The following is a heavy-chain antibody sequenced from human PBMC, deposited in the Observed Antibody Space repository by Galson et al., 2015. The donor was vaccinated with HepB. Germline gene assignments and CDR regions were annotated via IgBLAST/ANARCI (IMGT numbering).Heavy chain of an antibody. CDR3: ARRRLSIAVAGNADAFDI. J-gene: IGHJ3*02. D-gene: IGHD6-19*01. CDR2: INHSGST. V-gene: IGHV4-34*01. CDR1: GGSFSGYY. Sequence: ETLSLTCAVYGGSFSGYYWSWIRQPPGKGLEWIGEINHSGSTNYNPSLKSRVTISVDTSKNQFSLKLSSVTAADTAVYYCARRRLSIAVAGNADAFDIWGQGTMVTVSS.